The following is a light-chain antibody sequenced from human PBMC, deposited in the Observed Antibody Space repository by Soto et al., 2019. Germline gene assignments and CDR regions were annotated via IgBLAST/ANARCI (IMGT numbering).Light chain of an antibody. CDR3: CSYTSYSTVI. CDR2: EVT. J-gene: IGLJ2*01. CDR1: SNYIGGYDY. V-gene: IGLV2-14*01. Sequence: QSALTQPASVSGSPGQSITISCAGTSNYIGGYDYVSWYQQYPGKAPKLLLFEVTNRPSGVSDRFSGSKSGNTASLTISGLQADDEADYYCCSYTSYSTVIFGGGTKLTVL.